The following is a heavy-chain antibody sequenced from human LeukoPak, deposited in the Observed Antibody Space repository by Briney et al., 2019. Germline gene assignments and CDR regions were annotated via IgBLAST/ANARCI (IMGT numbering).Heavy chain of an antibody. CDR3: ARDSNDYPNWFDP. D-gene: IGHD4-11*01. V-gene: IGHV3-21*01. CDR2: ISSSSSYI. Sequence: GGSMRLASAPDGSTFSSYSMNWVRQAQGKWLEWVSSISSSSSYIYYADSVKGPLTISSDNAKNSLYLQINSLRAEDTAVYYCARDSNDYPNWFDPWGQGALVTVSS. J-gene: IGHJ5*02. CDR1: GSTFSSYS.